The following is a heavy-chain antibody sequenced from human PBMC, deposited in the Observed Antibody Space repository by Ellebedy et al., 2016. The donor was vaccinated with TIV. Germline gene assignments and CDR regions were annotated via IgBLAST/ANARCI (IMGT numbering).Heavy chain of an antibody. CDR2: IHLSGST. J-gene: IGHJ3*02. D-gene: IGHD2-21*01. V-gene: IGHV4-34*01. CDR1: GGSFNDYF. Sequence: SQTLSLTCAVFGGSFNDYFWTWIRQPPGKGLEWIAEIHLSGSTDYSPSLKHRVTISQDTSDNQFSLNMTSVTAADTALYYCARGLPSCRGDKCRHPISTVFDIWGQGTMVTVSS. CDR3: ARGLPSCRGDKCRHPISTVFDI.